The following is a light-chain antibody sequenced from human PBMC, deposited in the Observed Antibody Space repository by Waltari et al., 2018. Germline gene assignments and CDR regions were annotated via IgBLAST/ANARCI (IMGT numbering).Light chain of an antibody. CDR2: GAS. CDR1: QSVSSN. Sequence: EIVMTQSPATLSVSPGERATLSCGASQSVSSNLAWYLQKPGQAPRPHLYGASTRATGIPARFSGSGSGTEVTLTISSLQSEDFAVYDCQQYNNWPPITVGQGTRLEIK. V-gene: IGKV3-15*01. CDR3: QQYNNWPPIT. J-gene: IGKJ5*01.